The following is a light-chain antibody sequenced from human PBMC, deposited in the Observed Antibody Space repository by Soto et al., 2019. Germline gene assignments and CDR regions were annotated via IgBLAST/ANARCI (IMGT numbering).Light chain of an antibody. CDR2: DNN. CDR1: SSNIGNNY. CDR3: GTWDSSLSAGDVV. V-gene: IGLV1-51*01. J-gene: IGLJ2*01. Sequence: QSVLTQPPSVSAAPGQKVTISCSGSSSNIGNNYVSWYQQLPGTAPKLLIYDNNKRPSGIPDRFSGSKSRTSATLGITGLQTGDEADYYCGTWDSSLSAGDVVFGGGTKVTVL.